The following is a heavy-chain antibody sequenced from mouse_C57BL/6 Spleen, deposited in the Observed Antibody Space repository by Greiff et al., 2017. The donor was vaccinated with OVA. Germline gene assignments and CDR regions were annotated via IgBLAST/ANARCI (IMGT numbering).Heavy chain of an antibody. D-gene: IGHD2-2*01. J-gene: IGHJ3*01. Sequence: QVQLQQPGAELVMPGASVKLSCKASGYTFTSYWMHWVKQRPGQGLEWIGEIDPSDSYTNYNQKFKGKSTLTVDKSSSTDYMQLSSLTSEDSAVYYCARTRDGYGGFAYWGQGTLVTVSA. CDR1: GYTFTSYW. CDR3: ARTRDGYGGFAY. V-gene: IGHV1-69*01. CDR2: IDPSDSYT.